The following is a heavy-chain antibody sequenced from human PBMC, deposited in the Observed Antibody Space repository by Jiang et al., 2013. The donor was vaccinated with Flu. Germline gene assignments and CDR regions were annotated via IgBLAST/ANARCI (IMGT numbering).Heavy chain of an antibody. Sequence: QTLSLTCAISGDSVSSNSAAWNWIRQSPSRGLEWLGRTYYRSKWYNDYAVSVKSRITINPDTSKNQFSLQLNSVTPEDTAVYYCARAGLDYYGSGSYPGPFDYWGQGTLVTVSS. V-gene: IGHV6-1*01. D-gene: IGHD3-10*01. CDR3: ARAGLDYYGSGSYPGPFDY. CDR1: GDSVSSNSAA. J-gene: IGHJ4*02. CDR2: TYYRSKWYN.